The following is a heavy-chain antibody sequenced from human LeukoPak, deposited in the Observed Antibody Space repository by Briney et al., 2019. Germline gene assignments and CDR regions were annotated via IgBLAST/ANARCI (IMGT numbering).Heavy chain of an antibody. D-gene: IGHD3-10*01. CDR1: GYTFTGYY. V-gene: IGHV1-2*02. CDR2: IDPNSGGT. J-gene: IGHJ4*02. CDR3: AREYYYSSGNYYNRIDY. Sequence: ASVKVSCKASGYTFTGYYMHWVRQAPGQGLEWMGWIDPNSGGTNYAQKFQGRVTMTRDTSISTAYMVLNRLRSGDTAVYSCAREYYYSSGNYYNRIDYWGQGTLVTVSS.